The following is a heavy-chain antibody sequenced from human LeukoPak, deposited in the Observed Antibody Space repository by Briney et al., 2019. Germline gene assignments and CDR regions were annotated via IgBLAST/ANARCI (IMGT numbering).Heavy chain of an antibody. CDR2: IYYSGST. V-gene: IGHV4-59*01. D-gene: IGHD3-10*01. CDR3: ARGGYYGSGNDFRFDP. Sequence: SETLSLTCTVSGGSISSYYWSWIRQPPEKGLEWIGYIYYSGSTNYNPSLKSRVTISVDTSKNQFSLKLSSVTAADTAIYYCARGGYYGSGNDFRFDPWGQGTLVTVSS. CDR1: GGSISSYY. J-gene: IGHJ5*02.